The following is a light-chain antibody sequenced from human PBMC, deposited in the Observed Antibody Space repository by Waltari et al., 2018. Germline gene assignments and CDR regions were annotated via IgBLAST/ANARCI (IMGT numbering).Light chain of an antibody. CDR2: EVS. V-gene: IGKV2D-29*01. Sequence: QCLLHSDGKSHLYWYLQKPGQPPQLLIYEVSNRFSGVPERFSGGGSGTDFTLKISRVEAEDVGLYYCMQNIQIPVSFGGGTKVEIK. CDR1: QCLLHSDGKSH. CDR3: MQNIQIPVS. J-gene: IGKJ4*01.